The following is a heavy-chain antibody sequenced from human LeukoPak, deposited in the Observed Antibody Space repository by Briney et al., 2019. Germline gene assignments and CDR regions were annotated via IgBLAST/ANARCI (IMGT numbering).Heavy chain of an antibody. CDR1: GYTFTSYD. CDR2: MNPNGGNT. J-gene: IGHJ4*02. V-gene: IGHV1-8*01. D-gene: IGHD3-22*01. CDR3: ARGRSPRFATMIVVVTKGYYFDY. Sequence: GASVKVSCKASGYTFTSYDINWVRQATGQGLEWMGWMNPNGGNTGYAQKFQGRVTMTRNTSISTAYMELSSLRSEDTAVYYCARGRSPRFATMIVVVTKGYYFDYWGQGTLVTVSS.